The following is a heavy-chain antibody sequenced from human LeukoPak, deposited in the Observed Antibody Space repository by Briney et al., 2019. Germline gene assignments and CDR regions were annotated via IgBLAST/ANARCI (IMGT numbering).Heavy chain of an antibody. CDR1: GGTFSSYA. CDR2: IIPIFGTA. V-gene: IGHV1-69*13. Sequence: ASVKVSCKASGGTFSSYAISWVRQAPGQGLEWMGGIIPIFGTANYAEKFQGRVTIAADESTSTAYMALSGLTSEDTAIYYCAREVLAATTSPGWAALDIWGQGTMVTVSS. J-gene: IGHJ3*02. D-gene: IGHD1-26*01. CDR3: AREVLAATTSPGWAALDI.